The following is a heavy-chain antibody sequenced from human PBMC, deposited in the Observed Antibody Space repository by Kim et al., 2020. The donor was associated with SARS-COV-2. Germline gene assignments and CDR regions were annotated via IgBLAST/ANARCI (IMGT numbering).Heavy chain of an antibody. J-gene: IGHJ3*02. CDR3: ARDRCAGDCYSRGHAFDI. V-gene: IGHV1-18*01. CDR1: GYTFSNYG. Sequence: ASVKVSCKASGYTFSNYGVTWVRQAPGQGLEWMGWISAYNGNTNYAQKLQGRVTMTTDTSTITAYLELRSLTSDDTAVYYCARDRCAGDCYSRGHAFDIWGQGTLVTVSS. D-gene: IGHD2-21*02. CDR2: ISAYNGNT.